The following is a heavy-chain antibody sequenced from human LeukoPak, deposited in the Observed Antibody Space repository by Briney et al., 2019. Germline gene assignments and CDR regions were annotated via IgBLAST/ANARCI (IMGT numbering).Heavy chain of an antibody. CDR3: ARDGGIAGSTTYFDC. Sequence: PGGSLRLSCGASGFTFGSYAMTWVRQAPGKGPEWVSGISGGGGSTFYADSVRGRFTVSRDNSKNTLYLQMDSLRVDDTAIYYCARDGGIAGSTTYFDCWGQGTLVTVSS. V-gene: IGHV3-23*01. CDR1: GFTFGSYA. D-gene: IGHD1-26*01. CDR2: ISGGGGST. J-gene: IGHJ4*02.